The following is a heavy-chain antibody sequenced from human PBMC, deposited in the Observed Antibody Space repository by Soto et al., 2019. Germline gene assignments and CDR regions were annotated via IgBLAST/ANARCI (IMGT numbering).Heavy chain of an antibody. Sequence: QVQLQESGPGLVKPSETLSLTCTVSGGSISSYYWSWIRQPPGKGLEWIGYIYYSGSTNYNPSLKSRVTISVDTSKNQFSLKLSSVTAADTAVYYCARFRTPITIFRGFDPWGQGTLVTVSS. CDR3: ARFRTPITIFRGFDP. CDR1: GGSISSYY. V-gene: IGHV4-59*01. J-gene: IGHJ5*02. CDR2: IYYSGST. D-gene: IGHD3-9*01.